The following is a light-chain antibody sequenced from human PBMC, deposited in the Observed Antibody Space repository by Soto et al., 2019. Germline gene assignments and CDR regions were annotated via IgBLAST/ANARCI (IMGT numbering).Light chain of an antibody. CDR1: QTISSW. CDR2: QAS. V-gene: IGKV1-5*03. CDR3: QQYSSYSGA. J-gene: IGKJ1*01. Sequence: DIQMTQSPSTLSGSVGDRVTITCRASQTISSWLAWYQQKAGKAPKLLIYQASTLKSGVPSRFSGSGSGTEFTLTISSLQPDDFATYYCQQYSSYSGAFGRGTKVDIK.